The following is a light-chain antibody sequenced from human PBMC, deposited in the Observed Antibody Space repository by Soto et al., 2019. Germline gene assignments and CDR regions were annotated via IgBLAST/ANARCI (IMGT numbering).Light chain of an antibody. V-gene: IGKV3-15*01. J-gene: IGKJ4*01. Sequence: EIVVTQSPATLSVSPGERATLSCRASQSVNTNFAWYQQEPGQAPRLLIYGASTRATGIPARLSGSGSGTEFTLTISSLQSEDFAVYYCQQYNNWPITFGGGTKVDI. CDR1: QSVNTN. CDR2: GAS. CDR3: QQYNNWPIT.